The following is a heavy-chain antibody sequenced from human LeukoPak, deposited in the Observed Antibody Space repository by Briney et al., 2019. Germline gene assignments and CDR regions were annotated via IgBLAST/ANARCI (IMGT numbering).Heavy chain of an antibody. CDR1: GYSFTSYW. CDR2: IDPWDSDT. J-gene: IGHJ4*02. CDR3: ARPSLRGYRYGYPHYYFAY. D-gene: IGHD5-18*01. V-gene: IGHV5-51*03. Sequence: PGESLKISCKGCGYSFTSYWIGGVRQMPGKGLEGVGFIDPWDSDTRYSPSFQSQVTISADNSISPAYPQVSHVTASDTAMYYCARPSLRGYRYGYPHYYFAYWGQGTLVTVSS.